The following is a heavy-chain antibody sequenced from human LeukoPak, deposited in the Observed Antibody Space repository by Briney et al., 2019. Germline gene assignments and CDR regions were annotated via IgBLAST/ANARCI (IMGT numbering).Heavy chain of an antibody. CDR3: ARVPFTTGTTLSAFDI. J-gene: IGHJ3*02. D-gene: IGHD1-1*01. CDR1: GGSFSGYY. V-gene: IGHV4-34*01. Sequence: SETLSLTCAVYGGSFSGYYWRWIRQPPGKGLEWIGEINHSGSTNYNPSLKSRVTISVDTSKNQFSLKLSSVTAADTAVYYCARVPFTTGTTLSAFDIWGQGTMVTVSS. CDR2: INHSGST.